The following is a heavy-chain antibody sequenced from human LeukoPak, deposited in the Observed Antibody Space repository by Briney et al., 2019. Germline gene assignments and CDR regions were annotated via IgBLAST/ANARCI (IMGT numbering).Heavy chain of an antibody. Sequence: GGSLRLSCAASGFTFSSYGMDWVRQAPGKGLEWVAVIWYDGSNKYYADSVKGRFTISRDNSKNTLYLQMNSLRAEDTAVYYCASTSCWYEPIDYWVQGTLVTVSS. J-gene: IGHJ4*02. CDR2: IWYDGSNK. V-gene: IGHV3-33*01. CDR1: GFTFSSYG. CDR3: ASTSCWYEPIDY. D-gene: IGHD6-19*01.